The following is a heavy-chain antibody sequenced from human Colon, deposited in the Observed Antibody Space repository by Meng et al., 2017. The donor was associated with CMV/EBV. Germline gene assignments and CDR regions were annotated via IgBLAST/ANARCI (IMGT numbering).Heavy chain of an antibody. D-gene: IGHD2-2*01. CDR3: AKRGVWVVVPAAIWDNPEAFDI. CDR2: IRYDGNNK. V-gene: IGHV3-30*02. J-gene: IGHJ3*02. CDR1: GFTFSSYG. Sequence: GESLKISCAASGFTFSSYGMHWVRQAPGKGMEWVAFIRYDGNNKYYADSVKGRFTISRDNSKNTLYLQMNSLRTEDTAVYYCAKRGVWVVVPAAIWDNPEAFDIWGQGTMVTVSS.